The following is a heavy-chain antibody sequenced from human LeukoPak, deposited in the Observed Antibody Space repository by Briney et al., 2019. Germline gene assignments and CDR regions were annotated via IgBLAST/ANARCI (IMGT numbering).Heavy chain of an antibody. J-gene: IGHJ4*02. CDR2: IHYGGNT. CDR1: GGSITSHNW. V-gene: IGHV4-4*02. D-gene: IGHD6-19*01. CDR3: ASHMAVTGTKGLDY. Sequence: SETLSLTCAVSGGSITSHNWWSWVRQPPGQGLEWIGEIHYGGNTNYNTSLKSRVTMSVDQSKNQSSLNVYSVTAADTAVYYCASHMAVTGTKGLDYWGQGTLVTVSS.